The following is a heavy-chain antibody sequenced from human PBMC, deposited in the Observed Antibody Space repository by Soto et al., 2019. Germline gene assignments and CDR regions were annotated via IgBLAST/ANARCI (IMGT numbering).Heavy chain of an antibody. J-gene: IGHJ6*02. Sequence: QVQLVQSGAEVKRPGSSVKVSCKASGGTFNSDGFSWVRQAPGQGLEWMGGIIPIFDTANYAQNFQGRVTIIADKSTTTAYMELSSLRAEDTAVYYCVREPLWFGELASTYYYYYGMDVWGQGTTITVSS. V-gene: IGHV1-69*06. CDR3: VREPLWFGELASTYYYYYGMDV. CDR1: GGTFNSDG. D-gene: IGHD3-10*01. CDR2: IIPIFDTA.